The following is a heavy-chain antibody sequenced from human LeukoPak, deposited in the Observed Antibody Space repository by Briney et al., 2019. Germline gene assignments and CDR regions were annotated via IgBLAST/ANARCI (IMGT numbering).Heavy chain of an antibody. V-gene: IGHV4-4*02. CDR3: ARGYSSSWYDWFDP. Sequence: SETLSLTCAVSGVSISSSNWWSWVRQPPGKRLEWIGEIYHSGSTNYNPSLKSRVTISVDKSKNQFSLKLSSVTAADTAVYYCARGYSSSWYDWFDPWGQGTLVTVSS. CDR2: IYHSGST. J-gene: IGHJ5*02. D-gene: IGHD6-13*01. CDR1: GVSISSSNW.